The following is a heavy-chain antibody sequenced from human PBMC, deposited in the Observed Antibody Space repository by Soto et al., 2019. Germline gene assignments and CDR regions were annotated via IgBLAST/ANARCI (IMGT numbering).Heavy chain of an antibody. J-gene: IGHJ5*02. D-gene: IGHD6-19*01. CDR3: ARGAKQWLVHWFDP. CDR2: INHSGST. Sequence: SETLSLTCAVYGGSFSGYYWSWIRQPPGKGLEWIGEINHSGSTNYNPSLKSRVTISVDTSKNQFSLKLSSVTAADTAVYYCARGAKQWLVHWFDPWGQXXXVTVSS. CDR1: GGSFSGYY. V-gene: IGHV4-34*01.